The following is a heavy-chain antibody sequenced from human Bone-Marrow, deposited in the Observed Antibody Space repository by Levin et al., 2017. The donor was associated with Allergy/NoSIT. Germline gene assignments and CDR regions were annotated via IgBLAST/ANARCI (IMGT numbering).Heavy chain of an antibody. CDR1: GGSISSYY. Sequence: SCTVSGGSISSYYWSWIRQPAGKGLEWIGRIYTSGSTNYNPSLKSRVTMSVDTSKNQFSLKLSSVTAADTAVYYCARDRGTIFGVAYYFDYWGQGTLVTVSS. D-gene: IGHD3-3*01. V-gene: IGHV4-4*07. J-gene: IGHJ4*02. CDR2: IYTSGST. CDR3: ARDRGTIFGVAYYFDY.